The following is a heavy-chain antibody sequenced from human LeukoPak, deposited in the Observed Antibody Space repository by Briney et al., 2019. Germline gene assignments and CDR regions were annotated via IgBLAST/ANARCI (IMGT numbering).Heavy chain of an antibody. D-gene: IGHD1-1*01. V-gene: IGHV4-59*01. J-gene: IGHJ4*02. CDR1: GGSISSYY. CDR3: ARESNWNDGGGTHFDY. Sequence: PSETLSLTCTVSGGSISSYYWRWIRQPPGKGLEWIGYIYYSGSTIYNPSLKSRVTISVDTSNNQFSLKLSSVTAADTAVYYCARESNWNDGGGTHFDYWGQGTLVTVSS. CDR2: IYYSGST.